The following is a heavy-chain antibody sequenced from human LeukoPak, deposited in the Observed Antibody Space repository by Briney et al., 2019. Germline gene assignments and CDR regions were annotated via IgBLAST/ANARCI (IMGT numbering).Heavy chain of an antibody. CDR1: GFTFSSYA. D-gene: IGHD6-19*01. Sequence: PGGSLRLSCAASGFTFSSYAMSWVRQAPGKGLEWVSAISGSGGSTYYADSVKGRFTISRDNSKNTLYLQMNSLRAEDTAVYYCATQRLVLSRIDYWGQGTLVTVPS. V-gene: IGHV3-23*01. CDR3: ATQRLVLSRIDY. CDR2: ISGSGGST. J-gene: IGHJ4*02.